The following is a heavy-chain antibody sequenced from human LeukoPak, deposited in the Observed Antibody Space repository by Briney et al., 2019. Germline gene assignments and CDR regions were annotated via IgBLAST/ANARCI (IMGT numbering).Heavy chain of an antibody. CDR1: GGSFSGYY. CDR3: AFRYCSSTSCYRSPGYAFDI. Sequence: SETLSLTCAVYGGSFSGYYWSWIRQPPGKRLEWIGEINHSGSTNYNPSLKSRVTISVDTSKNQFSLKLSSVTAADTAVYYCAFRYCSSTSCYRSPGYAFDIWGQGTMVTVSS. CDR2: INHSGST. J-gene: IGHJ3*02. D-gene: IGHD2-2*01. V-gene: IGHV4-34*01.